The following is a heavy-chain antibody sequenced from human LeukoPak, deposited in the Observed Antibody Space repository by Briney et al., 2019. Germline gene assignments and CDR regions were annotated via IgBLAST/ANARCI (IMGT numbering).Heavy chain of an antibody. CDR1: GFIFSNYA. J-gene: IGHJ4*02. D-gene: IGHD2-2*01. CDR3: ARGYCSSISCYVDY. Sequence: PGGSLRLSCAASGFIFSNYAIHWVRQAPGKGLEWVAVISYDGSNKYYADSVKGRFTISRDISKNTLYLQMNSLRAGDTAVYYCARGYCSSISCYVDYWGQGTLVTVSP. V-gene: IGHV3-30*04. CDR2: ISYDGSNK.